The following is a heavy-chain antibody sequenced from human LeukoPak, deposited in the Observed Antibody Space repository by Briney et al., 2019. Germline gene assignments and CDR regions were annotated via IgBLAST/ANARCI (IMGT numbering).Heavy chain of an antibody. J-gene: IGHJ5*02. V-gene: IGHV4-39*07. Sequence: SETLSLTCTVSGGSISSSSYYWGWIRQPPGKGLERIGRIYYSGSTYYNPSLKSRVTISVDTSKNQLSLKLSSVTAADTAVYYCARVGFVTMVRDRGYNWFDPWGQGTLVTVSS. CDR2: IYYSGST. CDR3: ARVGFVTMVRDRGYNWFDP. D-gene: IGHD3-10*01. CDR1: GGSISSSSYY.